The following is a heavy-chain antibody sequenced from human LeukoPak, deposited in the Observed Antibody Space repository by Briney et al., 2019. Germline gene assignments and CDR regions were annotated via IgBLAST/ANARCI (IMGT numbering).Heavy chain of an antibody. Sequence: ASVKVSCKASGYTFTSYGISWVRQAPGQGLEWMGWISAYNGNTNYAQKLQGRVTITADESTSTAYMELSSLRSEDTAVYYCARDYTDYGGNSGYWGQGTLVTVSS. CDR2: ISAYNGNT. J-gene: IGHJ4*02. CDR1: GYTFTSYG. V-gene: IGHV1-18*01. D-gene: IGHD4-23*01. CDR3: ARDYTDYGGNSGY.